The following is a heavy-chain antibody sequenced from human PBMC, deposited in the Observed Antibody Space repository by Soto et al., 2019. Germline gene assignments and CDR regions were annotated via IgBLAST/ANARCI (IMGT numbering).Heavy chain of an antibody. CDR2: INHSGST. J-gene: IGHJ5*02. CDR1: GGSFSGYY. D-gene: IGHD1-26*01. Sequence: QVQLQQWGAGLLKPSETLSLTCAVYGGSFSGYYWSWIRQPPGKGLEWSGGINHSGSTNYNPSLKSRVSLSVDTAKNQFSLKLSSVTAADTAVYYCASLLRNWFDPWGQGTLVTVSS. V-gene: IGHV4-34*01. CDR3: ASLLRNWFDP.